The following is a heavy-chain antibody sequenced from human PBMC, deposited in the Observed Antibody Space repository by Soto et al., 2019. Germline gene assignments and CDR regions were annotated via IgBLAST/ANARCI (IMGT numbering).Heavy chain of an antibody. D-gene: IGHD3-16*01. CDR1: GFTFSSYG. CDR2: IWHDGGNK. Sequence: GGSLRLSCAASGFTFSSYGMHWVRQAPGKGLEWVAFIWHDGGNKFYAESVKGRFTISRDNSKNTLYLQMTGLSAEDTAMYYCARDGDVNTGFGKDYWGQGTLVTVSS. J-gene: IGHJ4*02. CDR3: ARDGDVNTGFGKDY. V-gene: IGHV3-33*01.